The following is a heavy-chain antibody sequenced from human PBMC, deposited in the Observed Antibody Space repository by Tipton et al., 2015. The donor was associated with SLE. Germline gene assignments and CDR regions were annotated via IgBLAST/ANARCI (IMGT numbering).Heavy chain of an antibody. CDR3: ARSVLIVYDAFDI. V-gene: IGHV4-31*03. D-gene: IGHD2/OR15-2a*01. CDR1: GGSISSGYY. Sequence: TLSLTCTVSGGSISSGYYWGWIRQPPGKGLEWIGYIYHTGTTYYNPSLKSRVTISVDTSKNQFSLTLRSVTAADTAVYYCARSVLIVYDAFDIWGQGTKVSVSS. CDR2: IYHTGTT. J-gene: IGHJ3*02.